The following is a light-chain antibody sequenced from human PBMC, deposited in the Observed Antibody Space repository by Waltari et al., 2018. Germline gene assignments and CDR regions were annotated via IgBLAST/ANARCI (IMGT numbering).Light chain of an antibody. CDR3: QQYGSLPWT. Sequence: ELVLTQSPGTMSLSPGDRATISCRASKYVPSGYLAWYQQKPGQAPSLLFFGASSGAASIADRCCGSEAGTDFTLTISRLEPEDFAVYYWQQYGSLPWTFGQGTKVEIK. J-gene: IGKJ1*01. V-gene: IGKV3-20*01. CDR2: GAS. CDR1: KYVPSGY.